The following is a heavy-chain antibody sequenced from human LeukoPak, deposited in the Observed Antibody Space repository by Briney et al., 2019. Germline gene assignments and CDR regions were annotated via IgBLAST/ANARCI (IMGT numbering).Heavy chain of an antibody. D-gene: IGHD5-12*01. J-gene: IGHJ4*02. CDR2: IYYSGST. CDR1: GGSISSSSYY. V-gene: IGHV4-39*01. Sequence: SETLSLTCTVSGGSISSSSYYWGWIRQPPGKGLEWIGSIYYSGSTYYNPSLKSRVTISVDTSKNQFSLKLSSVTAADTAVYYCARRRYKLGSQGYFDYWGQGTLVTVSS. CDR3: ARRRYKLGSQGYFDY.